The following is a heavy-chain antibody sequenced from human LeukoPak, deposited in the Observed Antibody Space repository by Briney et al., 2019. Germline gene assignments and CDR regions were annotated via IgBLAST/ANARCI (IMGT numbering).Heavy chain of an antibody. CDR2: IYHRGDT. J-gene: IGHJ4*03. D-gene: IGHD1-1*01. CDR1: GGSFSRYY. CDR3: ARGPTISETGYFDF. Sequence: SETLSLTCAVSGGSFSRYYWSWVRQSPGKGLEWIAEIYHRGDTNYNPSVKSRGTISVDTSKKKLYLKGRSLSAADTAVYYCARGPTISETGYFDFWGQGTLVTVSS. V-gene: IGHV4-34*01.